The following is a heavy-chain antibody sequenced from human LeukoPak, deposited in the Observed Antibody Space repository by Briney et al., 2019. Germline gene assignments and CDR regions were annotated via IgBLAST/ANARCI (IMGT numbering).Heavy chain of an antibody. CDR2: STALGGT. D-gene: IGHD5-24*01. V-gene: IGHV3-23*01. J-gene: IGHJ5*02. Sequence: GGSLRLSCAASGFPFSAYSMMWVRQAPGKGLQWVSSSTALGGTYYSASVRGRFTASRDDSESTLYLHMSGLRAEDTAIYFCAEGSTDGKVGWYDPWGHGTLGTVYS. CDR1: GFPFSAYS. CDR3: AEGSTDGKVGWYDP.